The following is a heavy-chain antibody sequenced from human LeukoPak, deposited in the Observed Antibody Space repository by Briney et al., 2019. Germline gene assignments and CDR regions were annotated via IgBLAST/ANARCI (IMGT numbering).Heavy chain of an antibody. V-gene: IGHV4-31*03. D-gene: IGHD3-22*01. J-gene: IGHJ4*02. CDR2: IYYSGST. Sequence: PSETLSLTCTVSGGSISSGGYYCSWIRQHPGKGLEWIGYIYYSGSTYYNPSLKSRVTISVDTSKNQFSLKLSSVTAADTAVYYCARELKTMGYYYDSSGYVGDWGQGTLVTVSS. CDR3: ARELKTMGYYYDSSGYVGD. CDR1: GGSISSGGYY.